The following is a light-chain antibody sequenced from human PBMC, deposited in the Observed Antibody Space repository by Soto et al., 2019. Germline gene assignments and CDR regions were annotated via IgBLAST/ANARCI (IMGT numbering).Light chain of an antibody. CDR2: GIT. J-gene: IGLJ2*01. CDR3: LSFDSSLTVV. CDR1: SSNIGAGYD. Sequence: QSVLTQPPSVSGAPGQRVTISCTGSSSNIGAGYDVHWYQQLPGRAPKLLIYGITNRPSGVPDRFAGSKSGTSASLAITGLQAEDGADYYCLSFDSSLTVVFGGGTKLTVL. V-gene: IGLV1-40*01.